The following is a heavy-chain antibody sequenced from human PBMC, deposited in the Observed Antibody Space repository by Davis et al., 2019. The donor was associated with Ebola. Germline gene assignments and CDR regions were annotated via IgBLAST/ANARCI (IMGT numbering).Heavy chain of an antibody. J-gene: IGHJ4*02. CDR2: IRPDGSEE. Sequence: PGGSLRLSCAASGFTFSSYSMNWVRQAPGKGLEWVANIRPDGSEEQYVDSLKGRITISRDNAKNSLYLQVNSLRDEDTAVYYCAKFSRAGESDWGQGTLVTVSS. CDR1: GFTFSSYS. V-gene: IGHV3-7*03. CDR3: AKFSRAGESD. D-gene: IGHD6-13*01.